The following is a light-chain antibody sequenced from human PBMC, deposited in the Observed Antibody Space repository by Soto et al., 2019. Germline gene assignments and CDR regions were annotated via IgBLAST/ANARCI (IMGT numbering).Light chain of an antibody. CDR2: RNN. Sequence: QSALTQPPSAFGTPGRRVTISCSGSSSNIESNFVYWYQQFPGTAPRLLIYRNNQRPSGVPDRFSGSKSGTSASPAISALRSEDEADYYCTVWDDSLRGQLFGGGTKVPVL. CDR1: SSNIESNF. J-gene: IGLJ2*01. CDR3: TVWDDSLRGQL. V-gene: IGLV1-47*01.